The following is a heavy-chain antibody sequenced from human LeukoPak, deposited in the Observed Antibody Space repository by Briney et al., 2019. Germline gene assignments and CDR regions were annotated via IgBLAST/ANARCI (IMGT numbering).Heavy chain of an antibody. CDR1: GSTFSSYS. V-gene: IGHV3-21*01. D-gene: IGHD3-22*01. Sequence: GGSLRLSCAASGSTFSSYSMNWVRQAPGKGLEWVTSISSASSYIYYADSVKGRFTISRDNAKNSLYLQMNSLRAEDTAVYYCARDGLGVVVKDKYSDYWGQGTLVTVSS. CDR3: ARDGLGVVVKDKYSDY. J-gene: IGHJ4*02. CDR2: ISSASSYI.